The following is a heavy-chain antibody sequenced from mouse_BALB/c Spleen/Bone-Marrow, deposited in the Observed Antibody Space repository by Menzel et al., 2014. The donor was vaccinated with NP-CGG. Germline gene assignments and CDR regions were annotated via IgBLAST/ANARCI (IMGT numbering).Heavy chain of an antibody. J-gene: IGHJ2*01. CDR3: ARDKGRVFFVY. V-gene: IGHV7-3*02. Sequence: EVQLQGSGGGLVQPGGSLRLSCATSGFTFTDYYMNWVRQPPGKALEWLGFIRNKANGYTTEYSASVKGRFTTSRDNSQNLHYLQTNTLRAEESVTYYFARDKGRVFFVYWGHGTTRTISP. CDR1: GFTFTDYY. CDR2: IRNKANGYTT.